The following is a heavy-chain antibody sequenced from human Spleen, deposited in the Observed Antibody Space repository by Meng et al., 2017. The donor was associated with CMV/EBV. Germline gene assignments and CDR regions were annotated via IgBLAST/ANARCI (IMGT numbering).Heavy chain of an antibody. CDR1: GFTFSSYG. D-gene: IGHD6-19*01. CDR2: ISYDGSNK. CDR3: AREGRRLATDY. V-gene: IGHV3-30*19. J-gene: IGHJ4*02. Sequence: SCAASGFTFSSYGLHWVRQAPGKGLEWVAVISYDGSNKSYADSVKGRFTISRDNSKNTLYLQMNSLRAEDTAVYYCAREGRRLATDYWGQGTLVTVSS.